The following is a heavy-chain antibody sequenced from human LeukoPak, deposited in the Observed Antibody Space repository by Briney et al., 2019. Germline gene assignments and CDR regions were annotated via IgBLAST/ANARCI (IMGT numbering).Heavy chain of an antibody. Sequence: GGSLRLSCAASGFSFNSDWMDWVRQAPGKGLEWVANIKHDESEKNYLDSVKGRFTISRDNAQNSLYLQMSGLRVEDTAVYYCTRRLDDWGQGTLVTVSS. D-gene: IGHD3-16*01. V-gene: IGHV3-7*01. CDR1: GFSFNSDW. CDR3: TRRLDD. J-gene: IGHJ4*02. CDR2: IKHDESEK.